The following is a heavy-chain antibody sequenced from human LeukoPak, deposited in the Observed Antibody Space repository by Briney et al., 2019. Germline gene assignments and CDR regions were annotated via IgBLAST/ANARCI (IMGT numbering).Heavy chain of an antibody. Sequence: GGSLRLSCAASGFSFNSDWMDWVRQAPGKGLEWVANIKHDESEKNYLDSVKGRFTISRDNAQNSLYLQMSGLRVEDTAVYYCTRRLDDWGQGTLVTVSS. D-gene: IGHD3-16*01. V-gene: IGHV3-7*01. CDR1: GFSFNSDW. CDR3: TRRLDD. J-gene: IGHJ4*02. CDR2: IKHDESEK.